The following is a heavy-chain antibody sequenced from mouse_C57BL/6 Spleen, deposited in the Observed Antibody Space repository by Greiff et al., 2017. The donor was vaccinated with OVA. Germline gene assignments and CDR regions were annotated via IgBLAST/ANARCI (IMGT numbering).Heavy chain of an antibody. Sequence: QVQLKQPGAELVKPGASVKLSCKASGYTFTSYWMHWVKQRPGQGLEWIGMIHPNSGSTDYNEKFKSKATLTVDKSSSTAYMQLSSLTSEDSAVYYCARGIPYGVYFDYWGQGTTLTVSS. J-gene: IGHJ2*01. CDR1: GYTFTSYW. CDR2: IHPNSGST. D-gene: IGHD1-1*01. CDR3: ARGIPYGVYFDY. V-gene: IGHV1-64*01.